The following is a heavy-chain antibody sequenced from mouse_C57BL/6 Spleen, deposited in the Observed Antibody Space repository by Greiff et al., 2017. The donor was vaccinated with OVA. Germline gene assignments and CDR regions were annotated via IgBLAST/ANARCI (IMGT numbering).Heavy chain of an antibody. CDR1: GYTFTSYW. D-gene: IGHD2-5*01. Sequence: QVQLQQPGTELVKPGASVKLSCKASGYTFTSYWMHWVKQRPGQGLEWIGNINPSNGGTNYNEKFKSKATLTVDKSSSTAYMQLSSLTSEDSAVYYCARALYYSNFDYYAMDYWGQGTSVTVSS. J-gene: IGHJ4*01. CDR3: ARALYYSNFDYYAMDY. V-gene: IGHV1-53*01. CDR2: INPSNGGT.